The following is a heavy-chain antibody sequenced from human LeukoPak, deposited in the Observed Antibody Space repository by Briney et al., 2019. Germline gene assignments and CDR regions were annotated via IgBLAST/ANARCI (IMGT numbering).Heavy chain of an antibody. CDR1: GFTVSSNY. V-gene: IGHV3-7*01. Sequence: GGSLRLSCAASGFTVSSNYMSWVRQAPGKGLEWVANIKQDGSEKYYVDSVKGRFTISRDNAKNSLYLQMNSLRAEDTAVYYCARGGRRSFGPWGQGTLVTVSS. CDR3: ARGGRRSFGP. D-gene: IGHD1-26*01. J-gene: IGHJ5*02. CDR2: IKQDGSEK.